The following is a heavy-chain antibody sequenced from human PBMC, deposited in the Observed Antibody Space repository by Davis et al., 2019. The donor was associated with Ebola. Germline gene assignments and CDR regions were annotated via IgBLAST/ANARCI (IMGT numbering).Heavy chain of an antibody. V-gene: IGHV3-30*14. CDR1: GFTFDDYA. Sequence: GESLKISCAASGFTFDDYAMHWVRQAPGKGLEWVAVISYDGSNKYYADSVKGRFTISRDNSKNTLYLQMNSLRAEDTAVYYCASSSSWYLAYDAFDIWGQGTMVTVSS. CDR2: ISYDGSNK. CDR3: ASSSSWYLAYDAFDI. D-gene: IGHD6-13*01. J-gene: IGHJ3*02.